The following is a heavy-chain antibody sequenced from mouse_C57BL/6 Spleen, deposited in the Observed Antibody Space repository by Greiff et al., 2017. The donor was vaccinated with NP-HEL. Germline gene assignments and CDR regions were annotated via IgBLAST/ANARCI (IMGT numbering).Heavy chain of an antibody. CDR1: GYSITSGYY. Sequence: EVKLMESGPGLVKPSQSLSLTCSVTGYSITSGYYWNWIRQFPGNQLEWMGYISYDGSNNYNPSLKNRISITRDTSKNQFFLKLNSVTTEDTATYYCARAIYYDYYAMDYWGQGTSVTVSS. CDR2: ISYDGSN. D-gene: IGHD2-1*01. CDR3: ARAIYYDYYAMDY. V-gene: IGHV3-6*01. J-gene: IGHJ4*01.